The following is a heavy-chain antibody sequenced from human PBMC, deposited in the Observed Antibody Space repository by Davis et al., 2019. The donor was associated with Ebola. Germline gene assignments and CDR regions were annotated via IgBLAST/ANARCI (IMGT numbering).Heavy chain of an antibody. D-gene: IGHD5-24*01. Sequence: PGGSLRLSCAASGFAFSTYWMGWVHQAPGKGLEWVANIKPDGSDKNYGDSLNGRFTISRDNPKNKLYLQMKSLGGDDTAIYYCVAGDDGYWGQGTLVTVSS. CDR1: GFAFSTYW. CDR2: IKPDGSDK. J-gene: IGHJ4*02. V-gene: IGHV3-7*01. CDR3: VAGDDGY.